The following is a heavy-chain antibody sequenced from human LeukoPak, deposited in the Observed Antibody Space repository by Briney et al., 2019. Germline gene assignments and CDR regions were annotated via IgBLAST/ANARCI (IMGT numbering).Heavy chain of an antibody. CDR3: AREGYSSSYYFDY. CDR2: IYPGDSDT. D-gene: IGHD6-6*01. J-gene: IGHJ4*02. CDR1: GYSFTNYW. Sequence: GESLKISCKGSGYSFTNYWIGWVRQMPGKGLEWMGIIYPGDSDTRYSPSFQGQVTISADKSISTAFLQWSSLKASDTAMYYCAREGYSSSYYFDYWGQGTLVTVSS. V-gene: IGHV5-51*01.